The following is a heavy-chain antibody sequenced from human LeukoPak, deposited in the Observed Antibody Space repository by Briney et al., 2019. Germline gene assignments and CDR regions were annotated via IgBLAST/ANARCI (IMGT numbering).Heavy chain of an antibody. J-gene: IGHJ5*02. V-gene: IGHV3-30*03. CDR1: GFTFSSYG. CDR2: ISYDGSNK. CDR3: ARGTGWFDP. Sequence: GRSLRLSCAASGFTFSSYGMHWVRQAPGKGLEWVAVISYDGSNKYYADSVKGRFTISRDNSKNTLYLQMNSLRAEDTAVYYCARGTGWFDPWGQGTLVTVSS.